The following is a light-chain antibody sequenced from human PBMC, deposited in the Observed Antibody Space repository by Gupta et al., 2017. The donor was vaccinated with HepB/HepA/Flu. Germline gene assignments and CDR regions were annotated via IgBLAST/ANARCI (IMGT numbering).Light chain of an antibody. CDR1: RLGDKY. CDR3: QAWDNTLVI. J-gene: IGLJ2*01. CDR2: EDT. V-gene: IGLV3-1*01. Sequence: SYDLSQPPSVSVSPGQTASITCSGNRLGDKYASWYQQKPGQSPIVVIYEDTKRPSGIPGRFSASNSGNTATLTISGTQAMDGADYYCQAWDNTLVIFGGGTKLTVL.